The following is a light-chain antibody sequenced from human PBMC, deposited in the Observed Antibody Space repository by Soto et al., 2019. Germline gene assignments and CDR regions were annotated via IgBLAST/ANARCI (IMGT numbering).Light chain of an antibody. CDR3: QQYNSYSRT. Sequence: DIQITQSPSTLSASVGDTVPFPCRASQSVSGWLAWYQQKPGTAPKLLIYHASTLGSGVPSRFSGSGSGKEFTLIISSLQADDFATYYCQQYNSYSRTFGQGTKVDIK. CDR2: HAS. J-gene: IGKJ1*01. V-gene: IGKV1-5*01. CDR1: QSVSGW.